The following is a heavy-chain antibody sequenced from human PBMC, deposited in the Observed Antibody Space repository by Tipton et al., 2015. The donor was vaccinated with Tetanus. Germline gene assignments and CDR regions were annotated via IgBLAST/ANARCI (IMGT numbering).Heavy chain of an antibody. CDR2: ILYGAST. J-gene: IGHJ5*02. CDR3: AVLPKHWQAPRGAP. D-gene: IGHD1-1*01. Sequence: TLSLTCTIFGGSVSSGSYYWAWIRQPPGKGLEYIGYILYGASTHYNPSLKSRVTVSADPSQNQFSLKLTSVTAADTGVYYCAVLPKHWQAPRGAPWGQGILVTVSS. CDR1: GGSVSSGSYY. V-gene: IGHV4-61*01.